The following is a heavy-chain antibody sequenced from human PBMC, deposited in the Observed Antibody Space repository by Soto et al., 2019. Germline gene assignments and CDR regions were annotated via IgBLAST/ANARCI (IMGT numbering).Heavy chain of an antibody. D-gene: IGHD2-15*01. Sequence: QVQLVQSGAVVKKPGASVKVSCKASGYTFTSYGIGWVRQAPGQGLEWMGWINTNNGNTNSAQRLQGRVTMTADTSTRTGYMELRSLRSDDTGIYYSARDLLGSFDVWGQGTMVTISS. J-gene: IGHJ3*01. CDR1: GYTFTSYG. CDR3: ARDLLGSFDV. CDR2: INTNNGNT. V-gene: IGHV1-18*01.